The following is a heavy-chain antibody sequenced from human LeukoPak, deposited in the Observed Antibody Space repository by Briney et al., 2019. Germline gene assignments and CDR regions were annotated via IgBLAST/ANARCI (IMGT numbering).Heavy chain of an antibody. V-gene: IGHV3-53*04. D-gene: IGHD2/OR15-2a*01. CDR3: ASRMTF. J-gene: IGHJ4*02. CDR1: GVTVSSDY. CDR2: IYRDGNT. Sequence: GGSLRLSCAASGVTVSSDYMRWVRTAPGRGLEWVSVIYRDGNTYYADSVKGRFTISRHNSKNILFLQMDSLRTEDTAIYYCASRMTFGGQGTLVTVSS.